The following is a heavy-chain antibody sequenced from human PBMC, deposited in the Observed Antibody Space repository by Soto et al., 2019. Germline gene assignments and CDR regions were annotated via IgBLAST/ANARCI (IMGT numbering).Heavy chain of an antibody. CDR2: IIPNLGIA. V-gene: IGHV1-69*02. Sequence: QVQLVQSGAEVKKPGSSVKVSCKASGGTFSSYTISWVRQAPGQGLEWMGRIIPNLGIANYAQKFQGRVTITADKSTSTAYMELSSLRSEDTAVYYCASGGVSYYCYYMDVWGKGTTVTVSS. D-gene: IGHD3-16*01. CDR3: ASGGVSYYCYYMDV. J-gene: IGHJ6*03. CDR1: GGTFSSYT.